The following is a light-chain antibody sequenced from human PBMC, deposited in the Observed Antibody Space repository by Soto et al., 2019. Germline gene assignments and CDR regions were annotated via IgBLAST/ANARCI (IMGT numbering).Light chain of an antibody. CDR2: AAS. V-gene: IGKV3-11*01. CDR1: QSVSNY. Sequence: VVLTQSPATLSLSPGEIVALSFRASQSVSNYLAWYQQKPGQAPRLLVSAASNRPTGIPARFSGSGSGTDFTLTISSLEPEDFAVYYCQQRNDWRRGTFGQGTRLEIK. J-gene: IGKJ5*01. CDR3: QQRNDWRRGT.